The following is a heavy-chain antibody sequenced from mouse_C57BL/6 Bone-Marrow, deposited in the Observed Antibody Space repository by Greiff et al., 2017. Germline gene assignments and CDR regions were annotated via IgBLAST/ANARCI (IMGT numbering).Heavy chain of an antibody. D-gene: IGHD1-1*01. V-gene: IGHV1-85*01. Sequence: QVQLQQSGPELVKPGASVKLSCKASGYTFTSYDINWVKQRPGQGLEWIGWIYPRDGSTKYNEKFQGKATLTVDTSSSTAYMVLHSLTSEDSAVYVCANYYGSSSYWYFDVWGTGTTVTVSS. CDR3: ANYYGSSSYWYFDV. CDR1: GYTFTSYD. CDR2: IYPRDGST. J-gene: IGHJ1*03.